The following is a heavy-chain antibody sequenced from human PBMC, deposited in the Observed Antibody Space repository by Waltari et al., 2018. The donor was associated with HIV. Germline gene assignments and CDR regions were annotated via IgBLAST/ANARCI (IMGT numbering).Heavy chain of an antibody. CDR1: GGSFSGYY. D-gene: IGHD6-6*01. Sequence: QVQLQQWGTGLLRPSETLSLTCAVYGGSFSGYYWTWIRQPPGKGLKWIGEIHHTGTTNYNPSLKSRVTISVDTSKNQFSLKLRSVSAADTAVYYCARNPTRPTDSYYYGVDVWGQGTTVTVSS. CDR2: IHHTGTT. CDR3: ARNPTRPTDSYYYGVDV. J-gene: IGHJ6*02. V-gene: IGHV4-34*01.